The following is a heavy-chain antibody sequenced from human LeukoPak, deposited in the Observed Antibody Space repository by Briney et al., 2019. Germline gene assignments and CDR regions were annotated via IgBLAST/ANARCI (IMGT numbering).Heavy chain of an antibody. Sequence: SLRLSCAASGFTFSSYAMHWVRQAPGTGLEWVAVISYDGSNKYYADSVKGRVTIPRHNSKNTLYLQMNSLRAEDTAVYYCARDPDCSGGSCYGRGYYFDYWGQGTLVTVSS. V-gene: IGHV3-30-3*01. J-gene: IGHJ4*02. D-gene: IGHD2-15*01. CDR3: ARDPDCSGGSCYGRGYYFDY. CDR1: GFTFSSYA. CDR2: ISYDGSNK.